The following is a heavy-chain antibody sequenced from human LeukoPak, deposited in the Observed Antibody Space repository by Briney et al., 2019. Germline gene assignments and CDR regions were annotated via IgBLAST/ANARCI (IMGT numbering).Heavy chain of an antibody. CDR2: INPNSGGT. D-gene: IGHD2-15*01. J-gene: IGHJ4*02. CDR3: ARVGNCSGGSCYHLGFDY. CDR1: GYTFTGYY. Sequence: GASVKVSCKASGYTFTGYYMHWVRQAPGQGLEWMGWINPNSGGTNYAQKFQGRVTMTRDTSISTAYMELSGLRSDDTAVYYCARVGNCSGGSCYHLGFDYWGQGTLVTVSS. V-gene: IGHV1-2*02.